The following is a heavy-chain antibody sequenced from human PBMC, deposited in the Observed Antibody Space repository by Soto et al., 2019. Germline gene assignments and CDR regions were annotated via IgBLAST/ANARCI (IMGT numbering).Heavy chain of an antibody. CDR3: ARLGPSSYPFDY. J-gene: IGHJ4*02. CDR2: IYYTGST. V-gene: IGHV4-59*08. D-gene: IGHD3-16*02. Sequence: SETLSLTCTVSGGSIRRDYWSWIRQPPGKGLEWIGYIYYTGSTNYHPSLKSRVTISVDTSKNQFSLKLSSVTAADTAMYYCARLGPSSYPFDYWGQGTLVTVSS. CDR1: GGSIRRDY.